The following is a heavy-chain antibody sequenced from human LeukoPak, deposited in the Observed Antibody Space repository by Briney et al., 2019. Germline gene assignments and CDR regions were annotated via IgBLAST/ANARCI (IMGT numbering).Heavy chain of an antibody. Sequence: SETLSLTCALYGGSFSGYYWSWIRQPPGKGLEWIGEINHSGSTNYNPSLKSRVTISVDTSKHQFSLKLSSVTASDTAVYYCARGLGSRFYYDSSGYYLYWGQGTLVTVSS. CDR3: ARGLGSRFYYDSSGYYLY. D-gene: IGHD3-22*01. CDR1: GGSFSGYY. V-gene: IGHV4-34*01. J-gene: IGHJ4*02. CDR2: INHSGST.